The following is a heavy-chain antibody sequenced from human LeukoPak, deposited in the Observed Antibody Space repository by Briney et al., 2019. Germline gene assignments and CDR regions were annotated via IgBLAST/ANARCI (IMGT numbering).Heavy chain of an antibody. D-gene: IGHD4-17*01. V-gene: IGHV1-69*13. CDR2: IIPIFGTA. CDR3: ARGSLSGDYGDY. J-gene: IGHJ4*02. CDR1: GYTFTSYD. Sequence: SVKVSCKASGYTFTSYDINWVRQATGQGLEWMGGIIPIFGTANYAQKFQGRVTITADESTSTAYMELSSLRSEDTAVYYCARGSLSGDYGDYWGQGTLVTVSS.